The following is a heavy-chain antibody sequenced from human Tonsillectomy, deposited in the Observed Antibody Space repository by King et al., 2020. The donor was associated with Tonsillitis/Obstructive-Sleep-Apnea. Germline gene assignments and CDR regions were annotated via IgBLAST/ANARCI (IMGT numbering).Heavy chain of an antibody. CDR1: GFTVSSNY. J-gene: IGHJ4*02. D-gene: IGHD3-3*01. CDR2: IYSGGST. CDR3: ARDGYDVWSGYSFDY. Sequence: VQLVESGGGLVQPGGSLRLSCAASGFTVSSNYMSWVRQAPGKGLEWGSVIYSGGSTYYADSVKGRFTISRDNSKNTLYLQMNSLRAEDTAVYYCARDGYDVWSGYSFDYWGQGTLVTVSS. V-gene: IGHV3-66*01.